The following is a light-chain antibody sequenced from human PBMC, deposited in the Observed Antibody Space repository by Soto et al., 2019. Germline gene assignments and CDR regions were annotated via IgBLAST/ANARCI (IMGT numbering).Light chain of an antibody. CDR2: GAS. J-gene: IGKJ1*01. V-gene: IGKV3-15*01. Sequence: EIVMTQSPATLSVSPGERATLSCRASQSVSRNLAWYQQKPGQAPRLLIYGASTRATGIPGRFSGSGSGTDFTLTISSLQSEDFAVYYCQQYSNRPPWTFGQGTKVDIK. CDR3: QQYSNRPPWT. CDR1: QSVSRN.